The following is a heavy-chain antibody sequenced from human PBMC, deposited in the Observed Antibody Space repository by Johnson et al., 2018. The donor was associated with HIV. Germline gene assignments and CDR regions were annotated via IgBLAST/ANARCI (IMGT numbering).Heavy chain of an antibody. Sequence: QVQLVESGGGVVQPGRSLRLSCAASGFTLSTYGMHWVRQAPGKGLEGVAVISDDGSNTDYADSVKGRSTISRDNAKHSLKLEMNSLGAEEMAVYYCARGENYVGSSGYWDDAFDIWGQGTMVTVSS. D-gene: IGHD3-22*01. CDR3: ARGENYVGSSGYWDDAFDI. J-gene: IGHJ3*02. CDR1: GFTLSTYG. V-gene: IGHV3-30*03. CDR2: ISDDGSNT.